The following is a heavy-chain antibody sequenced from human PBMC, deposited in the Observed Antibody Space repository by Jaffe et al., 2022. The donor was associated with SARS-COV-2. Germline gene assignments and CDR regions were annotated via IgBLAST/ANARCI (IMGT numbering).Heavy chain of an antibody. V-gene: IGHV4-39*01. CDR2: IYYSGST. D-gene: IGHD3-22*01. CDR1: GGSISSSSYY. J-gene: IGHJ4*02. CDR3: ARHVLAYYYDSSGYYSGTRNFDY. Sequence: QLQLQESGPGLVKPSETLSLTCTVSGGSISSSSYYWGWIRQPPGKGLEWIGSIYYSGSTYYNPSLKSRVTISVDTSKNQFSLKLSSVTAADTAVYYCARHVLAYYYDSSGYYSGTRNFDYWGQGTLVTVSS.